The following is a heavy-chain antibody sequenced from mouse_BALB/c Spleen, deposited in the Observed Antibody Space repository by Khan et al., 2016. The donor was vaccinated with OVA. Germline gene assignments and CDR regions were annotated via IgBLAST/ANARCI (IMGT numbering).Heavy chain of an antibody. Sequence: EVELVESGGGIVQPGGSLKLSCAASRFTISSYGMSSVRQTPDKRLELVATIDSNGGSTDYTDSVKRRFTISGDNAKNALYLQMRSLTSEDTAMYYCARSANWGQGTTLTVSS. V-gene: IGHV5-6-3*01. CDR1: RFTISSYG. J-gene: IGHJ2*01. CDR2: IDSNGGST. CDR3: ARSAN.